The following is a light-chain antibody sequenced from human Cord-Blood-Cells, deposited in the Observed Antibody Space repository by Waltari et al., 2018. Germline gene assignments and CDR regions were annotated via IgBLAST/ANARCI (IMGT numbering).Light chain of an antibody. CDR2: SNN. Sequence: QSVLTQPPSASGTPGQRVTISCSGSSSNIGSNTVNWYQQLPGTAPKLLIYSNNRRPSGVPDRFSGSKCGTSASLAISGLQSEDEADYYCAAWDDSLNGPVFGGGTKLTVL. J-gene: IGLJ3*02. V-gene: IGLV1-44*01. CDR1: SSNIGSNT. CDR3: AAWDDSLNGPV.